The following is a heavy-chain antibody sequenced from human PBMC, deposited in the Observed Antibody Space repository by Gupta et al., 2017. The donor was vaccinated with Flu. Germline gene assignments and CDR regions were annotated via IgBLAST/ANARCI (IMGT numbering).Heavy chain of an antibody. Sequence: RQPPGQTLEWIGYVVDSGDTHYNPSLSSRVVISADTSRNRFSLNLTSVTTADTAMYYCARLRRHSGSYYWFDSWGQGTLVTVSS. CDR2: VVDSGDT. J-gene: IGHJ5*01. V-gene: IGHV4-61*07. D-gene: IGHD1-26*01. CDR3: ARLRRHSGSYYWFDS.